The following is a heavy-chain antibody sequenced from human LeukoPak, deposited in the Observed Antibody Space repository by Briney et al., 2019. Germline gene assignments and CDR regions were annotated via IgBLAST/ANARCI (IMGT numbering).Heavy chain of an antibody. V-gene: IGHV3-23*01. J-gene: IGHJ4*02. CDR3: ARDRRCSGGSCWVDY. D-gene: IGHD2-15*01. CDR1: GFTFSSYA. CDR2: ISGSGGST. Sequence: PGGSLRLSCAASGFTFSSYAMSWVRQAPGKGLEWVSAISGSGGSTYYADSVKGRFTISRDNAKNSLYLQMNSLRAEDTAVYYCARDRRCSGGSCWVDYWGQGTLVTVSS.